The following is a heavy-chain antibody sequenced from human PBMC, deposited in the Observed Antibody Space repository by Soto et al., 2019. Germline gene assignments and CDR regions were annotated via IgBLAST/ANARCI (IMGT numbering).Heavy chain of an antibody. CDR3: AMPGYSSGWYGFVGSEGFDY. V-gene: IGHV3-30*03. CDR2: ISYDGSNK. J-gene: IGHJ4*02. Sequence: GGSLRLSCAASGFTFSSYGMHWVRQAPGKGLEWVAVISYDGSNKYYADSVKGRFTISRDNSKNTLYLQMNSLRAEDTAVYYCAMPGYSSGWYGFVGSEGFDYWGQGTLVTVSS. D-gene: IGHD6-19*01. CDR1: GFTFSSYG.